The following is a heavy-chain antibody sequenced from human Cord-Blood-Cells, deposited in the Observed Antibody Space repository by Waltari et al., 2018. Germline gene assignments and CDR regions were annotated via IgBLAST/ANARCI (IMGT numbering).Heavy chain of an antibody. CDR3: ARVADDGIPYFFLDV. CDR1: GYIFSVHS. D-gene: IGHD1-26*01. V-gene: IGHV1-8*03. Sequence: QVQLVPSGSELQTPGSSVRVSCKASGYIFSVHSIHWVRQAAGLGLAWMGWMNPKSGKTAYAQKFQGRVTISRDTSVSTAYMELTRLTSDDTAVYYCARVADDGIPYFFLDVWGKGTTVTVSA. J-gene: IGHJ6*04. CDR2: MNPKSGKT.